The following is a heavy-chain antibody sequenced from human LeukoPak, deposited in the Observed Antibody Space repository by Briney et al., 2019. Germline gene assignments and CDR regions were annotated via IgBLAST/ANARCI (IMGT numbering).Heavy chain of an antibody. CDR2: ISGTADSK. CDR1: RFIFRNYA. J-gene: IGHJ3*02. D-gene: IGHD3-16*01. V-gene: IGHV3-23*01. CDR3: AKADVTIGGAFDT. Sequence: GGSLRLSCAASRFIFRNYAMSWVRQAPGRGLEWLSIISGTADSKYYADSVKGRFTISRDNPRSTLYLEMNILRAEDTAVYYCAKADVTIGGAFDTWGQGTMVIVSS.